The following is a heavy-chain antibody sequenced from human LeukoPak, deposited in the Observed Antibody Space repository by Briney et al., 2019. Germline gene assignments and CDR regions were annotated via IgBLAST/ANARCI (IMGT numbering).Heavy chain of an antibody. J-gene: IGHJ4*02. CDR3: ARVVGDGYSDF. D-gene: IGHD5-24*01. CDR1: GGSISSYY. CDR2: IYYSGST. Sequence: PSETLSLTCTVSGGSISSYYWSWIRQPPGKGLEWIGYIYYSGSTNYNPSLKSRVTISVDTSKNQFSLKLSSVTAADTAVYYCARVVGDGYSDFWGQGTLVTVSS. V-gene: IGHV4-59*08.